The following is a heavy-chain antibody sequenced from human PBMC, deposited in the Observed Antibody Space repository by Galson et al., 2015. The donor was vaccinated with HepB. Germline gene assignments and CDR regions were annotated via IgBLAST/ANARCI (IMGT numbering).Heavy chain of an antibody. CDR3: AADADIVATRPPKFDY. V-gene: IGHV1-58*01. D-gene: IGHD5-12*01. Sequence: SVKVSCKASGFTFTSSAVQWVRQARGQRLEWIGWIVVGSGNTNCAQKFQERVTITRDMSTSTAYMELSSLRSEDTAVYYCAADADIVATRPPKFDYWGQGTLVTVSS. CDR2: IVVGSGNT. J-gene: IGHJ4*02. CDR1: GFTFTSSA.